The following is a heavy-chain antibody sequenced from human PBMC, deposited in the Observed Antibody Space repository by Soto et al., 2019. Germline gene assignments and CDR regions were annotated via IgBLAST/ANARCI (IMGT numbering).Heavy chain of an antibody. CDR2: ISANGAYT. V-gene: IGHV3-23*01. CDR3: AHPRGYGVFDAYDI. CDR1: GFTFSTYA. Sequence: LRLSCAASGFTFSTYAMNWVRQAPGKGLEWVSAISANGAYTYYADSVKGRFTVSRDNSVNALYLQMNSLRIEDTAVYYCAHPRGYGVFDAYDIWGQGTMVTVSS. D-gene: IGHD2-8*01. J-gene: IGHJ3*02.